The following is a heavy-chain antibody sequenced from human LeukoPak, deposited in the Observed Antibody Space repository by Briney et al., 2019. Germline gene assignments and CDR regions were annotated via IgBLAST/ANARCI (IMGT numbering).Heavy chain of an antibody. J-gene: IGHJ4*02. D-gene: IGHD5-12*01. CDR1: GGSISSSSYY. Sequence: SETLSLTCTVSGGSISSSSYYWGWIRQPPGKGLEWIGSIYYSGSTYYNPSLKSRVTISVDTSKNQFSLKLSSVTAADTAVYYCASEGIVATTEYFDYWGQGTLVTVSS. CDR2: IYYSGST. V-gene: IGHV4-39*07. CDR3: ASEGIVATTEYFDY.